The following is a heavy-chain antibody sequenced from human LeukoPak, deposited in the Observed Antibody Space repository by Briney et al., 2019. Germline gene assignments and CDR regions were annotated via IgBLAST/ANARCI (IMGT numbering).Heavy chain of an antibody. Sequence: GGSLRLSCAASGFTFSSYAMSWVRQAPGKGLEWVSAISGSGGSTYYADSVKGRFTISRDNSKNTLYLQMNSLRAEDTAVYYCAKDQTRIYCSSTSCLNWFDPWGQGTLVTVSS. CDR1: GFTFSSYA. CDR2: ISGSGGST. J-gene: IGHJ5*02. CDR3: AKDQTRIYCSSTSCLNWFDP. D-gene: IGHD2-2*01. V-gene: IGHV3-23*01.